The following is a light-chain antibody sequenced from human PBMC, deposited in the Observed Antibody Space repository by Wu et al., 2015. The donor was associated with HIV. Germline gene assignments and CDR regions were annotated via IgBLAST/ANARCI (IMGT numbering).Light chain of an antibody. V-gene: IGKV1-8*01. CDR1: QDVNNF. J-gene: IGKJ4*01. CDR3: QQYSAGVT. CDR2: AAS. Sequence: AIRITQSPSSLPASTGDRVTITCRASQDVNNFLAWYQQKPGKAPTLLIYAASTLQSGVPSRFSGSGSGTDFTLTISCLQSEDFATYYCQQYSAGVTFGGGTKVEIK.